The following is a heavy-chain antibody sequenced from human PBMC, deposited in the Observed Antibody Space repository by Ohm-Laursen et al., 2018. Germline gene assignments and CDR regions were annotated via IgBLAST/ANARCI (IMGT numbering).Heavy chain of an antibody. CDR3: ARDRASSTEGYYFDY. CDR1: GGSLSTYS. CDR2: IYSSGST. D-gene: IGHD1-1*01. J-gene: IGHJ4*02. V-gene: IGHV4-59*01. Sequence: SDTLSLTCRVSGGSLSTYSWSWIRRPPGKRLEWIAYIYSSGSTNSNPSLKSRVTISIDTSRNQFSLKLSSVTAADTAVYYCARDRASSTEGYYFDYWGQGTLVTVSS.